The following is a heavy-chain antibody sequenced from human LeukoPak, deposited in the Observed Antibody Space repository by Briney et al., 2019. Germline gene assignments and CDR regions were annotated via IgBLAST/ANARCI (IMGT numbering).Heavy chain of an antibody. V-gene: IGHV3-49*03. J-gene: IGHJ4*02. Sequence: RSLRLSCTASGFTFGDYAMSWFRQAPGKGPEWVGFIRSKAYGGTTEYAASVKGRFTISRDDSKSIAYLQMNSLKTEDTAVYYCTRESITMIVGFDYWGQGTLVTVSS. CDR3: TRESITMIVGFDY. CDR2: IRSKAYGGTT. CDR1: GFTFGDYA. D-gene: IGHD3-22*01.